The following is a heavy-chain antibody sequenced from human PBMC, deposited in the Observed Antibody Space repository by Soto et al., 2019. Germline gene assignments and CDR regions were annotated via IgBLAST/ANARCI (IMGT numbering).Heavy chain of an antibody. CDR2: IHYSGST. J-gene: IGHJ4*02. V-gene: IGHV4-59*01. Sequence: PSETLSLTCPVSGDSMRAYYWSWIRQPPGKGLEWIGYIHYSGSTNYNPSLKSRVTISIDTSKNQYSLKLSSVTAADTAVYYCARGYSAGSTDYWCQGFLVTVSS. CDR3: ARGYSAGSTDY. D-gene: IGHD2-15*01. CDR1: GDSMRAYY.